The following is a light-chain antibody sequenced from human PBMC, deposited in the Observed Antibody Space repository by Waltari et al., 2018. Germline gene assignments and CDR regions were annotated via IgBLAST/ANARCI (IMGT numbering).Light chain of an antibody. V-gene: IGKV1-33*01. CDR2: DAS. Sequence: MTQSPATLSVSPGERATLSCRASQSVRNNLVWYQQKPGKPPNLLIYDASNLETGVPSRFSGSGSGRHFTLTISSLQPEDIATYYCQQYGNLPPSVTFGQGTRLEIK. CDR3: QQYGNLPPSVT. J-gene: IGKJ5*01. CDR1: QSVRNN.